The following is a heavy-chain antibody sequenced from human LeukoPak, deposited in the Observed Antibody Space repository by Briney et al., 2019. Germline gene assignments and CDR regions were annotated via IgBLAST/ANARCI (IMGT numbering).Heavy chain of an antibody. CDR3: ARAGSLVDLHGWYFDF. D-gene: IGHD1-26*01. CDR1: GFTFGDYG. J-gene: IGHJ4*02. Sequence: PGGSLRLPCPTSGFTFGDYGTTWFRQAPGKRLEWVAFIRGQAYGATIEYAASVRGRFSISRDDSKGVAYLQMNGLETEDTAMYYCARAGSLVDLHGWYFDFWGQGTLVTVSS. V-gene: IGHV3-49*03. CDR2: IRGQAYGATI.